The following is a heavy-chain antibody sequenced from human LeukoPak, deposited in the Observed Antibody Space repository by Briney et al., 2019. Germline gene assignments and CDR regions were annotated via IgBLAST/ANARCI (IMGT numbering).Heavy chain of an antibody. J-gene: IGHJ5*02. V-gene: IGHV4-34*01. Sequence: SETLSLTCTVSGGSISSYYWSWIRQPPGKGLEWIGEINHSGSTNYNPSLKSRVTISVDTSKNQFSLKLSSVTAADTAVYYCARGRPIFGGGRNWFDPWGQGTLVTVSS. CDR3: ARGRPIFGGGRNWFDP. CDR1: GGSISSYY. CDR2: INHSGST. D-gene: IGHD3-3*01.